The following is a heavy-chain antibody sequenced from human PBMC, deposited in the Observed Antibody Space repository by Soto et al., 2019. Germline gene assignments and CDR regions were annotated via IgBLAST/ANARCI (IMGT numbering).Heavy chain of an antibody. CDR1: GFTFSNAW. J-gene: IGHJ6*02. Sequence: LRLSCAASGFTFSNAWMNWVRQAPGKGLEWVGRIKSKTDGGTTDYAAPVKGRFTISRDDSKNTLYLQMNSLKTEDTAVYYCTTPYYDILTGYYLYYYGMDVWGQGTTVTVSS. CDR3: TTPYYDILTGYYLYYYGMDV. CDR2: IKSKTDGGTT. V-gene: IGHV3-15*07. D-gene: IGHD3-9*01.